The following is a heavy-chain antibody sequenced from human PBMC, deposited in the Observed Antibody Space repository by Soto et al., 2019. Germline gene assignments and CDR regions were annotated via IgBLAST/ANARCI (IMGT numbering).Heavy chain of an antibody. CDR2: IAYDGSDN. CDR3: ARDESGSYRFGH. D-gene: IGHD3-10*01. CDR1: RFTFSSYG. Sequence: VQLLESGGGLVQPGGSLRLSCAASRFTFSSYGMHWVRQAPGKGLEWVAVIAYDGSDNYYAESVKGRFTISKDNSKNTLYLQMNSLRPEDTAVYYCARDESGSYRFGHRGQGTLVTVSS. V-gene: IGHV3-30*03. J-gene: IGHJ4*02.